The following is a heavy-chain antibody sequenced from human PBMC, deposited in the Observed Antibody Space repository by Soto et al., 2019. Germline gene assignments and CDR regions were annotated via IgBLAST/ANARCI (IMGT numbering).Heavy chain of an antibody. CDR1: GFTFSSYG. D-gene: IGHD3-10*01. CDR2: ISYDGSNK. J-gene: IGHJ6*02. Sequence: QVQLVESGGGVVQPGRSLRLSCAASGFTFSSYGMHWVRQAPGKGLEWVAVISYDGSNKFYADSVKGRFTISRDNSKNTLYLQMNSLRAEDTAVYYCAKDCLWFGEFADYYGMDVWGQGTTVTVSS. V-gene: IGHV3-30*18. CDR3: AKDCLWFGEFADYYGMDV.